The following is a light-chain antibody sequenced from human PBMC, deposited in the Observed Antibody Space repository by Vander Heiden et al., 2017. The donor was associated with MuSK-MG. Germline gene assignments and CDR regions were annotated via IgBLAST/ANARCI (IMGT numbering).Light chain of an antibody. J-gene: IGKJ2*01. CDR3: QQYNNWPYT. CDR2: RAS. Sequence: EIVMTQSPATLSVSPGERATLSCRASQSVSSNLAWYQQKPGQGPRLLIYRASTRATGIPARFSGSGSGTEFTLTISSLQSEDFAVYYCQQYNNWPYTFGQGTKLEIK. CDR1: QSVSSN. V-gene: IGKV3-15*01.